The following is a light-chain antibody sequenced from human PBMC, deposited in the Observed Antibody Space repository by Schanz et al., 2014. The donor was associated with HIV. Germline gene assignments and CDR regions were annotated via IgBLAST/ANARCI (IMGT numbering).Light chain of an antibody. Sequence: QSALTQPASVSGSPGQSITISCTGTSSDVGGYNYVSWYQHHPGKAPKLMIYEVSKRPSGVPDRLSGSKSGNTASLTVSGLQADDEADYYCSSYAGSTLFGGGTKLPVL. V-gene: IGLV2-8*01. CDR3: SSYAGSTL. CDR2: EVS. J-gene: IGLJ2*01. CDR1: SSDVGGYNY.